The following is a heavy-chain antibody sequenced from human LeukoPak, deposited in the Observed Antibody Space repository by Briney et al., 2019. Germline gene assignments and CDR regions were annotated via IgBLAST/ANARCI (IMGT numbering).Heavy chain of an antibody. CDR3: ARDPNAFDI. J-gene: IGHJ3*02. V-gene: IGHV1-2*02. CDR2: INPNSGGT. CDR1: GGTFSSYA. Sequence: ASVKVSCKASGGTFSSYAISWVRQAPGQGLEWMGWINPNSGGTNYAQTFQGRVTMTRDTSISTAYMELNRLTSDDTAVYYCARDPNAFDIWGQGTMVTVSS.